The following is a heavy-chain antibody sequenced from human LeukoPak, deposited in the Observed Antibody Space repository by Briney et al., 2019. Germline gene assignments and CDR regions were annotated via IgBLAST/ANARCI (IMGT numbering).Heavy chain of an antibody. CDR2: ISRSSGSSI. CDR1: GFTFSNYQ. J-gene: IGHJ4*02. D-gene: IGHD6-19*01. V-gene: IGHV3-48*03. Sequence: GGSLTLSCAASGFTFSNYQMNWVRQAPGKGLEWVSYISRSSGSSIYYADSVKGRFTISRDNAKNSLYLQMNSLRAEDTAVYYCARASSGWYYLDYWGQGILVTVSS. CDR3: ARASSGWYYLDY.